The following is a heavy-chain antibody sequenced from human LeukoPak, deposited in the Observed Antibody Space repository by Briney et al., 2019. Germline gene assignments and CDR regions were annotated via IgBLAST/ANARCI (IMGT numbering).Heavy chain of an antibody. CDR2: IKQDGSEK. D-gene: IGHD3-10*01. Sequence: GGSLRLSCAASGFTFSSYWMSWVRQAPGKGLEGVANIKQDGSEKYYVDSVKGRFTISRDNAKNSLYLQMNSLRAEDTAVYYCARVLWFGEPNFDYWGQGTLVTVSS. V-gene: IGHV3-7*01. CDR3: ARVLWFGEPNFDY. J-gene: IGHJ4*02. CDR1: GFTFSSYW.